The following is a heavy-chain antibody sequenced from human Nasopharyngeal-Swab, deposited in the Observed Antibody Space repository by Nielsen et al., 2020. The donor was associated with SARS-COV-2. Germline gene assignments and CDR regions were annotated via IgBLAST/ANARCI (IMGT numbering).Heavy chain of an antibody. J-gene: IGHJ6*02. CDR2: ISYDGSSS. CDR1: GFTFTSYA. V-gene: IGHV3-30*04. CDR3: ARDPRGLWDSYGMDV. D-gene: IGHD1-26*01. Sequence: GESLKISCAASGFTFTSYAMHWVRQAPGKGLEWVAVISYDGSSSYYADSVKGRFIISRDNSKNTLYLQMNSLRAEDTAVYYCARDPRGLWDSYGMDVWGQGTTVTVSS.